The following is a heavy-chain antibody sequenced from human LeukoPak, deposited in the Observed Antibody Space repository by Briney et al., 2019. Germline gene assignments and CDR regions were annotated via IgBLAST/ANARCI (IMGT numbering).Heavy chain of an antibody. Sequence: SETLSLTCTVSGGSISSGGYYWSWIRQHPGKGLEWIGYIYYSGSTYYNPSLKSRVTISVDTSKNQLSLKLSSVTAADTAVYYCARDKAYYYDSSGYYAAHYFDYWGQGTLVTVSS. CDR3: ARDKAYYYDSSGYYAAHYFDY. CDR1: GGSISSGGYY. J-gene: IGHJ4*02. CDR2: IYYSGST. V-gene: IGHV4-31*03. D-gene: IGHD3-22*01.